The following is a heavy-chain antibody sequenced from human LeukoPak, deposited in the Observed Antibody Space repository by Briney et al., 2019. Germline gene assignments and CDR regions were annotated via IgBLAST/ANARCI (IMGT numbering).Heavy chain of an antibody. V-gene: IGHV1-69*13. Sequence: SVTVSFKASGYTFTGYYMHWVRQAPGQGLEWMGGIIPVFGATTYAENFQDRVTITADESTGTAYMELSSLKSDDTAVYYCARVPPYCSTTTCYAPFDYWGQGTLVTVSS. J-gene: IGHJ4*02. CDR3: ARVPPYCSTTTCYAPFDY. CDR1: GYTFTGYY. D-gene: IGHD2-2*01. CDR2: IIPVFGAT.